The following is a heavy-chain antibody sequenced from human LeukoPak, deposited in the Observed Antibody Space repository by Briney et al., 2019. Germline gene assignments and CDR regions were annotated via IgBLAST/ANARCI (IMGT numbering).Heavy chain of an antibody. CDR3: AKGDSSGYPLFDY. J-gene: IGHJ4*02. Sequence: PGGSLRLSCAASGFTFSSYGMHWVRQAPGKGLEWVAFIRYDGSNKYYADSVKGRFTISRDSSKNTLYLQMNSLRADDTAVYYCAKGDSSGYPLFDYWGQGTLVTVSS. D-gene: IGHD3-22*01. CDR2: IRYDGSNK. CDR1: GFTFSSYG. V-gene: IGHV3-30*02.